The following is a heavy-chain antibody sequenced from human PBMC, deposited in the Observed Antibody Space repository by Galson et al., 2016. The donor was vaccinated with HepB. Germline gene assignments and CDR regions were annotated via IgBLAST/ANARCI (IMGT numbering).Heavy chain of an antibody. CDR2: LYHTGST. V-gene: IGHV4-4*02. CDR3: VRSADFWRFGY. J-gene: IGHJ4*02. CDR1: GGSISSSEW. Sequence: SETLSLTCDVTGGSISSSEWWSWVRQSPEKGLEWIGGLYHTGSTDYNPSLRSRVTISVDKSKNQFSLKLISVTAADTAVYYCVRSADFWRFGYWGQGTLVTVSS. D-gene: IGHD3-3*01.